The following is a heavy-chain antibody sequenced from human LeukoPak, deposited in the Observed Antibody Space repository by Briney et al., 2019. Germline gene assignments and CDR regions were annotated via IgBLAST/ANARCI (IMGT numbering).Heavy chain of an antibody. J-gene: IGHJ4*02. V-gene: IGHV3-53*05. CDR1: GFTFSGYA. CDR2: IYSGGST. D-gene: IGHD3-22*01. Sequence: AESLRLSCAASGFTFSGYAVSWVRQAPGKGLEWVSVIYSGGSTYYADSVKGRSTISRDNSKNTLYLQMNSLRAEDTAVYYCARDSSGYLDYWGQGTLVTVSS. CDR3: ARDSSGYLDY.